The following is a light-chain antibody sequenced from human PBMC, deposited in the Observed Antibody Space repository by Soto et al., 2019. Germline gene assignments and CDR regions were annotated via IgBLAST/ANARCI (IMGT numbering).Light chain of an antibody. Sequence: IHLTQSPSSLSASFGDRVTITWRASQGISSNLAWYQQKPGKAPKLLIYAASTLQSGVPSRFSGSGYGTEFNLTISSLQTEDFATYYCQQFNSYPITFGQGTRLEIK. CDR2: AAS. V-gene: IGKV1-9*01. CDR1: QGISSN. CDR3: QQFNSYPIT. J-gene: IGKJ5*01.